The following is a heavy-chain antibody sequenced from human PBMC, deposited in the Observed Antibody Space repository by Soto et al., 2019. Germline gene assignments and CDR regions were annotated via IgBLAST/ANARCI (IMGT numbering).Heavy chain of an antibody. CDR1: GGTFSSYA. D-gene: IGHD2-2*01. CDR3: ARHDCISSSCYYYYYYGMDV. V-gene: IGHV1-69*12. J-gene: IGHJ6*02. Sequence: QVQLVQSGAEVKKPGSSVKVSCKASGGTFSSYAISWVRQAPGQGLEWMGGIIPIFDTANYAQKFQGRVTITAAESTSTAYMELSSLRSEDTAVYYCARHDCISSSCYYYYYYGMDVWGQGTTVTVSS. CDR2: IIPIFDTA.